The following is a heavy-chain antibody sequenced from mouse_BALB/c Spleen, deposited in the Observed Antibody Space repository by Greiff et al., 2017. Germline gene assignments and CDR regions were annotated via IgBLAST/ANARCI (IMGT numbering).Heavy chain of an antibody. CDR2: ISSGGSYT. CDR1: GFTFSSYG. CDR3: ARQGDGYYY. J-gene: IGHJ2*01. Sequence: EVQVVESGGDLVKPGGSLKLSCAASGFTFSSYGMSWVRQTPDKRLEWVATISSGGSYTYYPDSVKGRFTISRDNAKNTLYLQMSSLKSEDTAMYYCARQGDGYYYWGQGTTLTVSS. D-gene: IGHD2-3*01. V-gene: IGHV5-6*01.